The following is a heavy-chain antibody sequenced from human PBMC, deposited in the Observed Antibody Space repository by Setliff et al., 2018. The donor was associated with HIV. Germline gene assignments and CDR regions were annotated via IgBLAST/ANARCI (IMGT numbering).Heavy chain of an antibody. J-gene: IGHJ4*02. CDR2: IYDTGDT. CDR3: ARGLGRGSGTYYNPPGY. D-gene: IGHD3-10*01. Sequence: SETLSLTCTVTDDSLSRSDFYWAWIRQPPEKGLEWVASIYDTGDTHYNPSLKSRVTMSGDTSKNQFSLNLTSVTAADTAVYFCARGLGRGSGTYYNPPGYWGPGTLVTVSS. V-gene: IGHV4-39*02. CDR1: DDSLSRSDFY.